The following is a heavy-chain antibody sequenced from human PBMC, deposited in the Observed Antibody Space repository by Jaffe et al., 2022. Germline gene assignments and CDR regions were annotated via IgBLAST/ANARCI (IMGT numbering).Heavy chain of an antibody. CDR3: ARGRLGKLRTARSYFDY. J-gene: IGHJ4*02. CDR2: INHSGST. D-gene: IGHD1-26*01. Sequence: QVQLQQWGAGLLKPSETLSLTCAVYGGSFSGYYWSWIRQPPGKGLEWIGEINHSGSTNYNPSLKSRVTISVDTSKNQFSLKLSSVTAADTAVYYCARGRLGKLRTARSYFDYWGQGTLVTVSS. V-gene: IGHV4-34*01. CDR1: GGSFSGYY.